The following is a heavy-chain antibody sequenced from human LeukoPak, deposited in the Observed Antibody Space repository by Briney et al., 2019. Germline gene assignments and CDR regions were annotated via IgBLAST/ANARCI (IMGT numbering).Heavy chain of an antibody. J-gene: IGHJ6*02. Sequence: SVKVSCKASGGTFSSYAISWVRQAPGQGLEWMGRIIPTLGIANYAQKFQGRVTITADKSTSTAYMELSSLRSEDTAVYYCASWGHILTGHYAGYYYYGMDVWGQGTTVTVSS. CDR1: GGTFSSYA. CDR3: ASWGHILTGHYAGYYYYGMDV. CDR2: IIPTLGIA. V-gene: IGHV1-69*04. D-gene: IGHD3-9*01.